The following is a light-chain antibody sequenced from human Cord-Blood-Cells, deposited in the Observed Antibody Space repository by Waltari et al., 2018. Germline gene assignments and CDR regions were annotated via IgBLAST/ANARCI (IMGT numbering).Light chain of an antibody. CDR3: QQYNSYWT. CDR2: KAY. V-gene: IGKV1-5*03. Sequence: DIQMTQSPSTLSAYVGDRVTITCRASQSISSWLAWYQQKPGKAPKLMIYKAYSLESGVPSRFSGSGSGTEFTLTISSLQPDDFATYYCQQYNSYWTFGQGTKVEIK. J-gene: IGKJ1*01. CDR1: QSISSW.